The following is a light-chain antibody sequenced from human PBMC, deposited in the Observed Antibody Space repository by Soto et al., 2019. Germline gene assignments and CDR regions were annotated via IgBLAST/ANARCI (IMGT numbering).Light chain of an antibody. CDR1: SSDIGSSNY. V-gene: IGLV2-14*03. J-gene: IGLJ3*02. Sequence: QSALTQPASLSGSPGQSITISCTGTSSDIGSSNYVSWYQQHPGKAPKLMIFDVRYRPSGISDRFSGSKSGNTASLTISGLQPEDEADYYCSSYGASSTLFGGGTKVTVL. CDR2: DVR. CDR3: SSYGASSTL.